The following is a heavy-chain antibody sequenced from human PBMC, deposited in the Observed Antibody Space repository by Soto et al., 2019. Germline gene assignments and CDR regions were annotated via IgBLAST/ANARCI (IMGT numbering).Heavy chain of an antibody. Sequence: ASVKVSCKASGYNISSYDIIWVRQAAGQGLEWMGWMDPNRGHSDSVQNFRGRVTMTTNISASTAYMELRSLRSDDTAVYYCVKDRDSNSWPSRDVWGPGATVTVSS. V-gene: IGHV1-8*01. CDR3: VKDRDSNSWPSRDV. CDR2: MDPNRGHS. D-gene: IGHD3-22*01. J-gene: IGHJ6*02. CDR1: GYNISSYD.